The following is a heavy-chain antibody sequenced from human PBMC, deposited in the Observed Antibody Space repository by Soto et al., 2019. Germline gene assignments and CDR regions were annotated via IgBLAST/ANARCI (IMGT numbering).Heavy chain of an antibody. J-gene: IGHJ4*02. CDR1: GGSFRGYY. CDR3: ARLDDLTTVRFDY. CDR2: INHSGST. V-gene: IGHV4-34*01. Sequence: SETPFLTRAVYGGSFRGYYWSWIRPPPGKGLEWIGEINHSGSTNYNPSLKSRVTISVDTSKNQFSLKLSSVTAADTAVYYCARLDDLTTVRFDYWGQGTLVTVSS. D-gene: IGHD4-17*01.